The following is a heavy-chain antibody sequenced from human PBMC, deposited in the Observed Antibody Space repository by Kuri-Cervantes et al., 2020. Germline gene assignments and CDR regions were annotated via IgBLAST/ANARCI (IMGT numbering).Heavy chain of an antibody. CDR2: IKTKTDGGTT. CDR3: ARSPYSSSSLSLDY. J-gene: IGHJ4*02. D-gene: IGHD6-6*01. V-gene: IGHV3-15*01. CDR1: GFTFSDYY. Sequence: GGSLRLSCAGPGFTFSDYYMSWVRQAPGKGLEWVGRIKTKTDGGTTDYASTVKGRFTIYRDNAKNSLYLQMNSLRAEDTAVYYCARSPYSSSSLSLDYWGQGTLVTVSS.